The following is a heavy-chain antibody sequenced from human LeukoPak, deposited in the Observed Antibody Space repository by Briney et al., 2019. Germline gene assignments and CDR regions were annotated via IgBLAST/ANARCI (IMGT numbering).Heavy chain of an antibody. V-gene: IGHV3-30*04. CDR2: ISYDGSNK. D-gene: IGHD3-3*01. J-gene: IGHJ6*03. CDR3: ARGVRGDYYYYMDV. Sequence: GGSLRLSCAASGFTFSSYAMHWVRQAPGKGLEWVAVISYDGSNKYYADSVKGRFTISRDNSKNTLYLQMNSLRAEDTAVYYCARGVRGDYYYYMDVWGKGTTVTVSS. CDR1: GFTFSSYA.